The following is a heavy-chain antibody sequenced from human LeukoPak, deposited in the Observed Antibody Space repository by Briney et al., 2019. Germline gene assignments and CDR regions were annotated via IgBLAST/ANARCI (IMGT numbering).Heavy chain of an antibody. V-gene: IGHV4-31*03. Sequence: SSETLSLTCTVSGGPISSGGYYWSWIRQHPGKGLEWIGYIYYSGSTYYNPSLKSRVTISVDTSKNQFSLKLSSVTAADTAVYYCARAPGCGGDCYPEIDAFDIWGQGTMVTVSS. J-gene: IGHJ3*02. CDR2: IYYSGST. D-gene: IGHD2-21*02. CDR1: GGPISSGGYY. CDR3: ARAPGCGGDCYPEIDAFDI.